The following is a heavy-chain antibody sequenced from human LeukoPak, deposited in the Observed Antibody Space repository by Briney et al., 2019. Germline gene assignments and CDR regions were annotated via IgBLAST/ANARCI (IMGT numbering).Heavy chain of an antibody. CDR1: GFTFDDYA. CDR2: TSWNSGSI. V-gene: IGHV3-9*01. J-gene: IGHJ4*02. D-gene: IGHD3-22*01. CDR3: AKVSDYYDSSGYFDY. Sequence: GGSLRLSCAASGFTFDDYAMHWVRQAPGKGLEWVSGTSWNSGSIGYADSVKGRFTISRDNAKNSLYLQMNSLRAEDTALYYCAKVSDYYDSSGYFDYWGQGTLVTVSS.